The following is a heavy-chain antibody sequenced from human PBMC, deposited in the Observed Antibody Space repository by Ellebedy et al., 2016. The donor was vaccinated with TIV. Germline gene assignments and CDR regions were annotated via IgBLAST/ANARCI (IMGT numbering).Heavy chain of an antibody. D-gene: IGHD6-19*01. CDR3: VGFIQNSSGWYLPY. CDR2: IIPILGIA. Sequence: AASVKVSCKASGGTFSSYAISWVRQAPGQGLEWMGRIIPILGIANYAQKFQGRVTITADKSTSTAYMELSSLRSEDTAVYYCVGFIQNSSGWYLPYWGQGTLVTVSS. V-gene: IGHV1-69*04. J-gene: IGHJ4*02. CDR1: GGTFSSYA.